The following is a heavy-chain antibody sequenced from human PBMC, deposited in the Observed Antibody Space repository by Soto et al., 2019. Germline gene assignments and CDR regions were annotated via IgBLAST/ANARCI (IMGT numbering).Heavy chain of an antibody. D-gene: IGHD6-25*01. CDR3: GSVRPSGYVLS. CDR1: GGSLSSYY. CDR2: VYFSGNT. J-gene: IGHJ5*02. V-gene: IGHV4-59*01. Sequence: SETLSLTCTVSGGSLSSYYWTWIRQSPGKGLEWIGYVYFSGNTNYNPSLKSRVTISIDTSKNQFYLRLASVTAADTAFYYCGSVRPSGYVLSWGQGTLVTVSS.